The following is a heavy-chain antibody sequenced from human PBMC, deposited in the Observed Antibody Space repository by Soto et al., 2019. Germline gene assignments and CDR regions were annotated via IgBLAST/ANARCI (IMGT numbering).Heavy chain of an antibody. V-gene: IGHV3-48*03. CDR2: ISSSGSTK. J-gene: IGHJ6*02. D-gene: IGHD3-10*01. Sequence: GGSLRLSCAASGFTFSSFEMNWVRQAPDKGLEWASYISSSGSTKYYADSVKGRFAISRDNAKNSLWLQMSSLRAEDTAVYYCARDSAARYYYGSGNYYYGMDVWGQGTTVTVSS. CDR1: GFTFSSFE. CDR3: ARDSAARYYYGSGNYYYGMDV.